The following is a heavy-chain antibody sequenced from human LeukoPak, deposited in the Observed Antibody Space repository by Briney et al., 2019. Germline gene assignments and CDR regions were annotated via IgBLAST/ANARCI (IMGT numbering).Heavy chain of an antibody. CDR2: ISSSSSYI. J-gene: IGHJ3*02. V-gene: IGHV3-21*01. D-gene: IGHD4-17*01. CDR3: ARDGTTDDAFDI. Sequence: PGGSLRLSCAASGFTFSSYSMNWVRQAPGKGLEWVSSISSSSSYIYYADSVKGRFTISRDNAKNSLYPQMNSLRAEDTAVYYCARDGTTDDAFDIWGQGTMVTVSS. CDR1: GFTFSSYS.